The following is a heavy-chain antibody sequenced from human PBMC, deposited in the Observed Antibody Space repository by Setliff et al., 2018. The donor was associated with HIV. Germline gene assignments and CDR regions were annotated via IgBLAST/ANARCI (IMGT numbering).Heavy chain of an antibody. J-gene: IGHJ6*01. V-gene: IGHV4-61*02. CDR2: IYSSGNT. CDR1: GGSIRSDSYY. Sequence: PSETLSLTCTVSGGSIRSDSYYWTWIRQPAGEGLEWIGRIYSSGNTNYNPSLVSRVPISVDTSKNQFSLKLSSVTASDTSVYYCAREEKLSAVAGTMYYYYAMDVWGQGTTFTVAS. CDR3: AREEKLSAVAGTMYYYYAMDV. D-gene: IGHD6-19*01.